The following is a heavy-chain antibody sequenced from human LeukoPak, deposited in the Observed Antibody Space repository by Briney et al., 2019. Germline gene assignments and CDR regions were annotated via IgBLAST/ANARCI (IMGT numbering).Heavy chain of an antibody. Sequence: GASVKVACKASGYTFTSYYMHWVRQAPGQGLEWMGIINPSGGSTSYAQKFQGRVTMTTDTSTSTAYMELRSLRSDDTAVYYCARDGMDTAMVPFDHWGQGTLVTVSS. CDR3: ARDGMDTAMVPFDH. CDR2: INPSGGST. J-gene: IGHJ4*02. V-gene: IGHV1-46*01. CDR1: GYTFTSYY. D-gene: IGHD5-18*01.